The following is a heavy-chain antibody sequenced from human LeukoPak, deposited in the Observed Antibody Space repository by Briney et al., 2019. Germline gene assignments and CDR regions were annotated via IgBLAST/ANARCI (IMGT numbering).Heavy chain of an antibody. CDR2: FDPEDVET. D-gene: IGHD3-10*01. Sequence: ASVKVSCKVSGNTFTDLSMNWVRQAPGKGLEWMGGFDPEDVETIYAQKFQGRVTMTEDTSTETAYMELTSLRPEDTAVYYCARQDLAWFGESYCDYWGQGTLVTVSS. J-gene: IGHJ4*02. CDR3: ARQDLAWFGESYCDY. CDR1: GNTFTDLS. V-gene: IGHV1-24*01.